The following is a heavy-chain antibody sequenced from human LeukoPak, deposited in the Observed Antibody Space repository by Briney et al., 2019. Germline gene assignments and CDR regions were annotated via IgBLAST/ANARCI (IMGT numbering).Heavy chain of an antibody. Sequence: GGSLRLSCVGSGFTFSGYWMSWVRQAPGKGLEWVSSISSSSSYMYYADSMKGRFTISRDNAKKSLYLQMNSLRPEDTAVYYCARGPYYDYVWGSYRPDYWGQGTLVTVSS. CDR2: ISSSSSYM. V-gene: IGHV3-21*01. J-gene: IGHJ4*02. CDR1: GFTFSGYW. D-gene: IGHD3-16*02. CDR3: ARGPYYDYVWGSYRPDY.